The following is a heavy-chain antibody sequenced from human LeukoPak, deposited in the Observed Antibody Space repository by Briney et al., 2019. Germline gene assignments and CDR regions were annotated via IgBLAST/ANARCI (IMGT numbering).Heavy chain of an antibody. CDR2: ISGSGGST. D-gene: IGHD4-17*01. CDR1: GFTFSSYG. Sequence: PGGTLRLSCAASGFTFSSYGMSWVRQAPGKGLEWVSAISGSGGSTYYADSVKGRFTISRDNSKNTLYLQMNSLRAEDTAVYYCAKVRGIRFRLDAFDIWGQGTMVTVSS. V-gene: IGHV3-23*01. CDR3: AKVRGIRFRLDAFDI. J-gene: IGHJ3*02.